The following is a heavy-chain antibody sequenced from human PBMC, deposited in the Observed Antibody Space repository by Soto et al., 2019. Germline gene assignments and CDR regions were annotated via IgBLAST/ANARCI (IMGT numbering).Heavy chain of an antibody. CDR1: GFTFSSYG. CDR3: ARGHHGMDV. Sequence: GVSLRLSCAASGFTFSSYGMHWVRQAPGKGLEWVAVIWYDGSNKYYADSVKGRFTISRDNSKNTLYLQMNSLRAEDTAVYYCARGHHGMDVWGQGTTVTVSS. CDR2: IWYDGSNK. J-gene: IGHJ6*02. V-gene: IGHV3-33*01.